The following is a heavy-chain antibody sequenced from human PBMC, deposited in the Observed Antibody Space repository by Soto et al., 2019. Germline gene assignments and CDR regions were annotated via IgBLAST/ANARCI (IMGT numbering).Heavy chain of an antibody. CDR2: ISGSGSST. J-gene: IGHJ4*02. D-gene: IGHD6-6*01. Sequence: EVQLLESGGGLVQPGGSLRLSCAASGFRFSSKAMSWVRQAPGKGLEWVSIISGSGSSTYYADSLKGRFTISRDNSKNMVYFDMNYLRAEDTAVYYCAKENGFQFVNFGASGFDYWGQGSLVSVSS. V-gene: IGHV3-23*01. CDR1: GFRFSSKA. CDR3: AKENGFQFVNFGASGFDY.